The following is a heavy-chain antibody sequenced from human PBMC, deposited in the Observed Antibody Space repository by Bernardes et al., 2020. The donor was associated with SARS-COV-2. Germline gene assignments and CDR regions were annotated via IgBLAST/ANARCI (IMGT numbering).Heavy chain of an antibody. V-gene: IGHV3-23*01. D-gene: IGHD4-17*01. Sequence: GGSLRLSCADSGPSFSNYAINWVRQAPGKGLEWVSAITGSGGSTYYADSVRCRFTISRDSPKNTVYLQLNSLGAEDTAIYYCAKCEVATVTRARVDHWGQGTLVTVSS. CDR1: GPSFSNYA. CDR2: ITGSGGST. CDR3: AKCEVATVTRARVDH. J-gene: IGHJ4*02.